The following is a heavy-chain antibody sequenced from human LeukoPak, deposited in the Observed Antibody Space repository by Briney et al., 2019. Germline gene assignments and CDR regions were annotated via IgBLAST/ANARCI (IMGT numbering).Heavy chain of an antibody. CDR2: ISATGGTI. CDR3: ARAGPDSSLDY. Sequence: GGSLRLSCAASGFTFSSYAMSWVRQAPGKGLEWVSYISATGGTIYYADSVKGRFTISRDNAKNSLYLQMNSLRAEDTAVYYCARAGPDSSLDYWGQGTLVTVSS. V-gene: IGHV3-48*04. D-gene: IGHD6-13*01. CDR1: GFTFSSYA. J-gene: IGHJ4*02.